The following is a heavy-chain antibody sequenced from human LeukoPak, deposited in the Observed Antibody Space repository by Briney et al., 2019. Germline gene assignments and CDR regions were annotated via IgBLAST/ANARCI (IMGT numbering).Heavy chain of an antibody. Sequence: SETLSLTCTVSGGSVSNYYWSWIRQSPGKGLEWIGYIYYSGSTNYNPSLKSRVTISGDTSKNQFSLKLRSVTAADTAVYYCASGSVGTLFDYWGQGTLVTVSS. V-gene: IGHV4-59*02. J-gene: IGHJ4*02. CDR1: GGSVSNYY. CDR3: ASGSVGTLFDY. D-gene: IGHD2-15*01. CDR2: IYYSGST.